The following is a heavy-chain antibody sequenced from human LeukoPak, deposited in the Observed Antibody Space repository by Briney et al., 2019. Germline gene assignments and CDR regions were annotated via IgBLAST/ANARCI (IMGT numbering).Heavy chain of an antibody. J-gene: IGHJ4*02. V-gene: IGHV4-59*01. CDR2: IYYSGST. CDR1: GGSISSYY. CDR3: ARGVSYWELHIDY. D-gene: IGHD1-26*01. Sequence: PSETLSLTCTVSGGSISSYYWSWLRQPPGKGLEWIGYIYYSGSTNYNPSLKSRVAISVDTSKNQFSLKLSSVTAADTAAYYCARGVSYWELHIDYWGQRTLVTVSS.